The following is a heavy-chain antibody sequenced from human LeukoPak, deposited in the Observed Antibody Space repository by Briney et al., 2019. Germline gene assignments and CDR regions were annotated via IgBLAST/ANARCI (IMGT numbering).Heavy chain of an antibody. CDR1: GFTFSSYA. Sequence: GGSLRLSCAASGFTFSSYAMSWVRQAPGKGLEWVSTISGSGGSTYYADSVKGRFTISRDNSKNTLCLQMNSLRAEDTAVYYCARESGYDSYFDYWGQGTLVTVSS. J-gene: IGHJ4*02. V-gene: IGHV3-23*01. D-gene: IGHD5-12*01. CDR2: ISGSGGST. CDR3: ARESGYDSYFDY.